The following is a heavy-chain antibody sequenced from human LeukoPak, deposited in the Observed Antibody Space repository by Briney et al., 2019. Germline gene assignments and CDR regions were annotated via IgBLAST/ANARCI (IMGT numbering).Heavy chain of an antibody. D-gene: IGHD1-1*01. Sequence: GGSLRLSCAASGFTVSSNYMSWVRQAPGKGLEWVSVIYSGDSTYYADSVKGRFTISRDNSKNTLYLQVNSLRAEDTAVYYCARPVWNGYFDYWGQGTLVTVSS. V-gene: IGHV3-53*01. J-gene: IGHJ4*02. CDR2: IYSGDST. CDR3: ARPVWNGYFDY. CDR1: GFTVSSNY.